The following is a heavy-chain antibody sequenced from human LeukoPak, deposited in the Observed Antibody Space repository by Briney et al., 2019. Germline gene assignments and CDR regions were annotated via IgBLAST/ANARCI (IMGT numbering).Heavy chain of an antibody. D-gene: IGHD6-13*01. J-gene: IGHJ4*02. Sequence: GGSLRLSCAGSGFNFSSYSMSWVRQAPWKGLEFVSSISSSSSFIYYADSVEGRFTISRDNAKKSLSLQMNSLRADDTAVYYCARGYSSSCLDWGQGTLVTVSS. CDR2: ISSSSSFI. V-gene: IGHV3-21*01. CDR1: GFNFSSYS. CDR3: ARGYSSSCLD.